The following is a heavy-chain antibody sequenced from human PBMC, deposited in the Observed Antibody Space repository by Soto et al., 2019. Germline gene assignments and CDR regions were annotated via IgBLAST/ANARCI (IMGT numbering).Heavy chain of an antibody. CDR3: ARNVYGSGDDYYGMDV. D-gene: IGHD3-10*01. V-gene: IGHV2-26*01. CDR2: IFSNDEK. CDR1: GFSLSNARMG. Sequence: QVTLKESGPVLVKPTETLTLTCTVSGFSLSNARMGVSWIRQPPGKALEWLAHIFSNDEKSYSTSLKSRLTISKDTSKSQVVLTMTNMDPVDTATYYCARNVYGSGDDYYGMDVWGQGTTVTVSS. J-gene: IGHJ6*02.